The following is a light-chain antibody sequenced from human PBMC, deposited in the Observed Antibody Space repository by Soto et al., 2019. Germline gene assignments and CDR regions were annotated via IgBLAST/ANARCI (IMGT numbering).Light chain of an antibody. Sequence: DIVMTQSPDSLAVSLGERATINCKSSQSVLYSSNNKNYLAWYQQKPGQPPKLLIYWASTRESGVPDRFSGSGSGTDFTLTIGSLQAEDVAVYYCHQYYENPETFGQGTKVEIK. J-gene: IGKJ1*01. V-gene: IGKV4-1*01. CDR2: WAS. CDR3: HQYYENPET. CDR1: QSVLYSSNNKNY.